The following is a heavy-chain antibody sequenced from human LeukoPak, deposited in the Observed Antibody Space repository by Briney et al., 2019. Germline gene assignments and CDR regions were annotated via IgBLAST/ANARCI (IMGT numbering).Heavy chain of an antibody. CDR2: IKQDGTSK. J-gene: IGHJ4*02. D-gene: IGHD2-21*01. CDR3: ARHGDYCFDL. Sequence: PGGSLRLSCAASGFPFSRSLMGWVRQAPGKGLEWVANIKQDGTSKYYVDSVLGRFTISRDNAENSVYLQINSLSAGDTAVYDCARHGDYCFDLWGPGTGVRVSS. CDR1: GFPFSRSL. V-gene: IGHV3-7*02.